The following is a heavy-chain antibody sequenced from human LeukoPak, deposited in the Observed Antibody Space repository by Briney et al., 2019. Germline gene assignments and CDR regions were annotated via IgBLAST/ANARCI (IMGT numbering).Heavy chain of an antibody. CDR1: GFTFISSA. CDR2: ISGSGDST. V-gene: IGHV3-23*01. Sequence: PGRSLRLSCAPSGFTFISSAMRCVRQPPDKGLELVSAISGSGDSTNYADSVKGRFTISRDTSKNTLYLQMNSLRAEDTAVYYCAKTGGIAARGGWYFDYWGQGTLVTVSS. D-gene: IGHD6-6*01. CDR3: AKTGGIAARGGWYFDY. J-gene: IGHJ4*02.